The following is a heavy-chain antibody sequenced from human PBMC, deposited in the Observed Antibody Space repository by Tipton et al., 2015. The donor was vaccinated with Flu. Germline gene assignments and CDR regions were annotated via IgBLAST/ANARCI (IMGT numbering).Heavy chain of an antibody. D-gene: IGHD2-8*01. CDR1: EFTFSSYW. J-gene: IGHJ4*02. CDR3: ARDLIWAFDY. V-gene: IGHV3-7*01. CDR2: IKQDGSVK. Sequence: SLRLSCAASEFTFSSYWMSWVRQAPGKGLEWVANIKQDGSVKYYVDSVKGRFTISRDNAKNSLYLQMNSLRAEDTAVYYCARDLIWAFDYWGQGILVTVSS.